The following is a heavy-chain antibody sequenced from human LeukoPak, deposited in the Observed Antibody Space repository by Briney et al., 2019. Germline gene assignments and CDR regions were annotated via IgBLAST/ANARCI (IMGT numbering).Heavy chain of an antibody. J-gene: IGHJ5*02. CDR2: IDTSGST. D-gene: IGHD1-7*01. Sequence: SETLSLTCTVSGGSISSYYWSWIRQPPGKGLEWIGYIDTSGSTNYNPSLKSRVTISVDTSKNQFSLKLSSVTAADTAVYYCARDITGTTGDWFDPWGQGTLVTVSS. CDR1: GGSISSYY. V-gene: IGHV4-4*09. CDR3: ARDITGTTGDWFDP.